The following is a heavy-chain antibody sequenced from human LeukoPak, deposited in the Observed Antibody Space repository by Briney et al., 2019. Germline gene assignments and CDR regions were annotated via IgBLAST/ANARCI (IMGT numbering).Heavy chain of an antibody. D-gene: IGHD3-22*01. Sequence: ASVKVSCKASGYTFTSYYMHWVRQAPGQGLEWMGIINPSGGSTSYAQKFQGRVTMTRDTSTSTVHMELSSLRSEDTAVYYCARDWNYYYDSSGYYFRPGRFDPWGQGTLVTVSS. CDR3: ARDWNYYYDSSGYYFRPGRFDP. CDR2: INPSGGST. J-gene: IGHJ5*02. CDR1: GYTFTSYY. V-gene: IGHV1-46*01.